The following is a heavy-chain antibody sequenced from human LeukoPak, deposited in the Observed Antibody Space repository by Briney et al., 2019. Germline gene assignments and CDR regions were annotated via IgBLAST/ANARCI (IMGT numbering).Heavy chain of an antibody. CDR3: ASAIRPSSPSSALEN. CDR2: IWYDGSNK. CDR1: GFTFSSYG. D-gene: IGHD6-13*01. J-gene: IGHJ4*02. Sequence: HPGGSLRLSCAASGFTFSSYGMHWVRQAPGKGLEWVAVIWYDGSNKYYADSVKGRFTISRDNSKNTLYLQMNSLRAEDTAVYYCASAIRPSSPSSALENWGQGTLVTVSS. V-gene: IGHV3-33*08.